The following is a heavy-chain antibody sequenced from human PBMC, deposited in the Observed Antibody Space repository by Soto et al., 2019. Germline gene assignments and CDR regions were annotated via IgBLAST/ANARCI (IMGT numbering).Heavy chain of an antibody. CDR3: EIYDSSGYPYAY. Sequence: WGSLKISCQASGNTVTNSWVGWVRQMSGKGLEWMGVIYPSDSDTRYSPSFQGQVTISADKSISTAYLQWSSLKASDTAMYYCEIYDSSGYPYAYWGQGTLVTVS. D-gene: IGHD3-22*01. V-gene: IGHV5-51*01. J-gene: IGHJ4*02. CDR2: IYPSDSDT. CDR1: GNTVTNSW.